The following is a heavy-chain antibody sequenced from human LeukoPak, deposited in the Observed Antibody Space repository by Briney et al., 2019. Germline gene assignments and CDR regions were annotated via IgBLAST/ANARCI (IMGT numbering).Heavy chain of an antibody. V-gene: IGHV3-23*01. J-gene: IGHJ4*02. CDR2: ISTTGGST. D-gene: IGHD4-23*01. CDR1: GFSFNNYA. Sequence: GGSLRLSCAASGFSFNNYAMSWVRQAPGKGLEWVSAISTTGGSTYYADSVKGRFTVSRDNSKDTLSLQMDSLRVEDTALYYCAKDWTTVVTPKGYYFDSWGQGTLVTVSS. CDR3: AKDWTTVVTPKGYYFDS.